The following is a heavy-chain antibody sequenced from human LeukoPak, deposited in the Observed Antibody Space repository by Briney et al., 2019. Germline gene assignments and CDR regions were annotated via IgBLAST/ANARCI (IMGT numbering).Heavy chain of an antibody. CDR3: AREPLRYCSSTSCSEWWWSSYNWFDP. V-gene: IGHV4-39*07. Sequence: SETLSLTCTVSSGSISNTNYYWGWIRQSPGKGLEWIGSINYSGTTYYNPSLKSRLTISVDTSKNQFSLKLSSVTAADTAVYYCAREPLRYCSSTSCSEWWWSSYNWFDPWGQGTLVTVSS. CDR1: SGSISNTNYY. D-gene: IGHD2-2*01. J-gene: IGHJ5*02. CDR2: INYSGTT.